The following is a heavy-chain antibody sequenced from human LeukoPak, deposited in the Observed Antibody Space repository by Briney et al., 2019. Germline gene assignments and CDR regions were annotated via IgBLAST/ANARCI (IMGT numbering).Heavy chain of an antibody. CDR3: ARDLVVP. D-gene: IGHD2-2*01. CDR2: IYSGGST. CDR1: GFTFSSYG. Sequence: PGGSLRLSCAASGFTFSSYGMHWVRQAPGKGLEWVSVIYSGGSTYYADSVKGRFTISRDNSKNTLYLQMNSLRAEDTAVYYCARDLVVPWGQGTLVTVSS. V-gene: IGHV3-53*01. J-gene: IGHJ5*02.